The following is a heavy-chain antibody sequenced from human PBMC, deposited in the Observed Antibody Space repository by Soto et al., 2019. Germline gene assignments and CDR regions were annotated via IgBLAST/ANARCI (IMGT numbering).Heavy chain of an antibody. J-gene: IGHJ4*02. CDR1: GASISSSDYH. CDR2: IYFVGNM. D-gene: IGHD7-27*01. CDR3: ARHLGPTGPNF. Sequence: QLQLQESGPGLVKPSETLSLTCTVSGASISSSDYHWGWIRQPPGKGLEWIASIYFVGNMYYNPSLRGRVAISMDTSKNQFSLKLASVAAADSAVYYCARHLGPTGPNFWGQGTLVTVSS. V-gene: IGHV4-39*01.